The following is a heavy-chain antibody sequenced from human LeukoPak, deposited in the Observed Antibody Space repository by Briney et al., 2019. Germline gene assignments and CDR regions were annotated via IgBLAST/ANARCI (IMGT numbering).Heavy chain of an antibody. J-gene: IGHJ4*02. D-gene: IGHD5-18*01. CDR3: AKDSRYGYRWDYDY. V-gene: IGHV3-23*01. Sequence: PGGSLRISCAASGYTFSSYGMSWVRQAPGKGLEWVSTISGGGVTTYYADSVKGRFTISRDNSKNALYLQMDSLRVEDTAVYYCAKDSRYGYRWDYDYWGQGTLVTVSS. CDR2: ISGGGVTT. CDR1: GYTFSSYG.